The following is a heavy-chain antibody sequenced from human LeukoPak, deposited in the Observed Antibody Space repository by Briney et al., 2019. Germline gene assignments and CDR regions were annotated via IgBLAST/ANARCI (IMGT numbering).Heavy chain of an antibody. J-gene: IGHJ3*01. CDR2: IFHSGSI. Sequence: SETLSLTCAVSGYSITSGYYWGWVRQSPGRGLEWIGIIFHSGSIYYNPSLKSRVTLSVDTSKNQFSLKLSSLTAADTAIYYCARTGVSYYYDSSTYFPVAFDVWGQGTMVIVSA. CDR3: ARTGVSYYYDSSTYFPVAFDV. D-gene: IGHD3-22*01. V-gene: IGHV4-38-2*01. CDR1: GYSITSGYY.